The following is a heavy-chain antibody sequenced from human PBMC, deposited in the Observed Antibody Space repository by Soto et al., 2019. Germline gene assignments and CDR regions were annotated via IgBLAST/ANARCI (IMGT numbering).Heavy chain of an antibody. D-gene: IGHD4-17*01. J-gene: IGHJ4*02. Sequence: VQLVQSGAEVKKPGSSVKVSCKASGGTFSSYTISWVRQAPGQGLEWMGRIIPILGIANYAQKFQGRVTITADKSTSTAYMELIRLKSEDSAVYYCASAPDYGDYFSTFDYWGQGTLVTVSS. CDR1: GGTFSSYT. V-gene: IGHV1-69*02. CDR2: IIPILGIA. CDR3: ASAPDYGDYFSTFDY.